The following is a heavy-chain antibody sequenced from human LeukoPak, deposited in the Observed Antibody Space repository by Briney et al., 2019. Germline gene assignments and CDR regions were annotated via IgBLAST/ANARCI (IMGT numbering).Heavy chain of an antibody. Sequence: PSETLSLTCTVSGGSISSGGYYWSWIRQHPGKGLEWIGYIYYSGSTYYDPSLKSRVSISVGTSKNQFSLKLSSVTAADTAVYYCARASHGYSSSSHLGYWGQGTLVTVSS. CDR3: ARASHGYSSSSHLGY. V-gene: IGHV4-31*03. D-gene: IGHD6-6*01. CDR2: IYYSGST. J-gene: IGHJ4*02. CDR1: GGSISSGGYY.